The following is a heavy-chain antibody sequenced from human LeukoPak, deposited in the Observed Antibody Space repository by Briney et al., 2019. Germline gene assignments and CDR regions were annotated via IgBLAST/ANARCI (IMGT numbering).Heavy chain of an antibody. Sequence: GGSLRLTCAASGFTFSDYYISWSRQAPGKGLEWVSYISSSGSTIYYADSVKGRFTISRDNAKNSLYLQMNSLRAEDTAVYYCAGSWRDYYDSSGYLQYYFDYWGQGTLVTVSS. V-gene: IGHV3-11*01. CDR2: ISSSGSTI. CDR1: GFTFSDYY. J-gene: IGHJ4*02. CDR3: AGSWRDYYDSSGYLQYYFDY. D-gene: IGHD3-22*01.